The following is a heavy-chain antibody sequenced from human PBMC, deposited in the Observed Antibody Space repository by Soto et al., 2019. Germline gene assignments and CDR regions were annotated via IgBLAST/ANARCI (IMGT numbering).Heavy chain of an antibody. Sequence: QVQLVESGGGVVQPGRSLRLSCAASGFTFSSYAMHWVRQAPGKGLEWVAVISYDGSNKYYADSVKGRFTISRDNSKNTLYLQMNSLRAEDTAVYYCAREDGYNSDWGQGTLLTVSS. CDR1: GFTFSSYA. D-gene: IGHD5-12*01. CDR2: ISYDGSNK. J-gene: IGHJ4*02. CDR3: AREDGYNSD. V-gene: IGHV3-30-3*01.